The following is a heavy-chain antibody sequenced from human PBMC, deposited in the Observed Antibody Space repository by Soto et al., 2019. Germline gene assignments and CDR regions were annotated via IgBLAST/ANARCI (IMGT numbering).Heavy chain of an antibody. J-gene: IGHJ6*02. CDR3: ARGVRGYYYYYGMDV. Sequence: SESLALGCAVCGGCVRSRGDDGGWIRQPPGKGLEWIGRIYHSGSTYYNPPLKSRVTISVDTSKNQFSLKLSSVTAADTAVYYCARGVRGYYYYYGMDVWGQGTTVTVSS. D-gene: IGHD3-10*01. V-gene: IGHV4-39*07. CDR2: IYHSGST. CDR1: GGCVRSRGDD.